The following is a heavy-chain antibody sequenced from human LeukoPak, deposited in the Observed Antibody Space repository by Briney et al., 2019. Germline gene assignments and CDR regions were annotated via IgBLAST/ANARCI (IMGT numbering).Heavy chain of an antibody. Sequence: SETLSLTCTVSGGSISSGGYYWSWIRQHPGKGLEWIGYIYYSGSTYYNPSLKSRVTISVDTSKNQFSLKLSSVTAADTAVYYCARLGYQLLSSWYFDLWGRGTLVTVSS. CDR1: GGSISSGGYY. CDR3: ARLGYQLLSSWYFDL. V-gene: IGHV4-31*03. D-gene: IGHD2-2*01. CDR2: IYYSGST. J-gene: IGHJ2*01.